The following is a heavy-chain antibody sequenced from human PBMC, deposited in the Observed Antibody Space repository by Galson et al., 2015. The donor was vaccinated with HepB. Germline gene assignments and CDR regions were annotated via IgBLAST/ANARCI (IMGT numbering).Heavy chain of an antibody. CDR2: ISDSGDTI. CDR1: SFTFSDYF. CDR3: ARGFWSGYSNWFDP. V-gene: IGHV3-11*01. Sequence: SLRLSCAASSFTFSDYFLSWIRQAPWKGLQWISYISDSGDTIYYADSVKGRFTISRDNAKNSVYLQMYILRAEDPAVYYCARGFWSGYSNWFDPWGQGTLVTVSS. J-gene: IGHJ5*02. D-gene: IGHD3-3*01.